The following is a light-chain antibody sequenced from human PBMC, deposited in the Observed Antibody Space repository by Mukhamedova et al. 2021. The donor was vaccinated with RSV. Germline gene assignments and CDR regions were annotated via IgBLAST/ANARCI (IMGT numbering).Light chain of an antibody. Sequence: VSPGERATLSCRASRSVSSNLAWYQQKPGQAPRLLLYGASTRATGIPARFSGSGSGTEFTLTISSLQSEDFAVYYCQHYNNWPPWT. CDR3: QHYNNWPPWT. J-gene: IGKJ1*01. CDR1: RSVSSN. CDR2: GAS. V-gene: IGKV3-15*01.